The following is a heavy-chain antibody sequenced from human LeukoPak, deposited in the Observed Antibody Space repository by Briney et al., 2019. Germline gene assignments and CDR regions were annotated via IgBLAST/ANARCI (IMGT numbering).Heavy chain of an antibody. CDR2: ISWNSGSI. D-gene: IGHD6-13*01. CDR3: AKDYIAAAGTDYYYGMDV. Sequence: GGSLRLSCAASGFTFDDYAMHWVRQAPGKGLEWVSGISWNSGSIGYADSVKGRFTIPRDNAKNSLYLQMNSLRAEDTALYYCAKDYIAAAGTDYYYGMDVWGQGTTVTVSS. V-gene: IGHV3-9*01. J-gene: IGHJ6*02. CDR1: GFTFDDYA.